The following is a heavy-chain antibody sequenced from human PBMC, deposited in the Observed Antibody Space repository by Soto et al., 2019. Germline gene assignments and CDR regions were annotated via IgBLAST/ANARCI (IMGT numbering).Heavy chain of an antibody. V-gene: IGHV3-74*01. J-gene: IGHJ4*02. CDR2: INSDGSST. CDR1: GFTFSNYW. Sequence: GGSLRLSCAVSGFTFSNYWMHWVRQTPGKGLLWLSRINSDGSSTIYADSVKGRFTISRDNAKNTLYLQMNSLRGEDTAIYYCARDLSGPIDYWGQGTLVTV. CDR3: ARDLSGPIDY.